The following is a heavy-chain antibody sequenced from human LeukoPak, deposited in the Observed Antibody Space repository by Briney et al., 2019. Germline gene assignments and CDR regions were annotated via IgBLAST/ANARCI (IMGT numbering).Heavy chain of an antibody. CDR3: AKGGWELL. J-gene: IGHJ4*02. D-gene: IGHD1-26*01. Sequence: GGSLRLSCAASGFTFDTYALSWFRQAPGKGLEWVSFIGVGGGNTNYADSVKGRFTISRDDSKNTLYLQMNSLRAEDTAVYYCAKGGWELLGGQGTLVTVSS. CDR1: GFTFDTYA. CDR2: IGVGGGNT. V-gene: IGHV3-23*01.